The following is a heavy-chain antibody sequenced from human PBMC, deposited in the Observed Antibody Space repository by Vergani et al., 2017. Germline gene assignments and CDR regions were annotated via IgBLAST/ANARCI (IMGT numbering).Heavy chain of an antibody. J-gene: IGHJ6*02. V-gene: IGHV3-66*01. D-gene: IGHD5-18*01. CDR2: IYSGGST. Sequence: EVQLLESGGGLVQPGGSLRLSCAASGFTVSSNYMSWVRQAPGKGLEWVSVIYSGGSTYYADSVKGRFTISRDNSKNTLYLQMNSLRAEDTAVYYCARVDTAMVGVNYYYGMDVWGQGTTVTVSS. CDR3: ARVDTAMVGVNYYYGMDV. CDR1: GFTVSSNY.